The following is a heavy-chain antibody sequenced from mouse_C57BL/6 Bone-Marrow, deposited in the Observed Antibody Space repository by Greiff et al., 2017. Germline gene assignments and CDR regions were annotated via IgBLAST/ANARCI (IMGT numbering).Heavy chain of an antibody. Sequence: VQVVESGAELARPGASVKLSCKASGYTFTSYGISWVKQRTGQGLEWIGEIYPRSGNTYYNEKFKGKATLTADKSSSTAYMELRSLTSEDSAVYFCATYYSNYGYAMDYWGQGTSVTVSS. D-gene: IGHD2-5*01. CDR3: ATYYSNYGYAMDY. CDR2: IYPRSGNT. J-gene: IGHJ4*01. V-gene: IGHV1-81*01. CDR1: GYTFTSYG.